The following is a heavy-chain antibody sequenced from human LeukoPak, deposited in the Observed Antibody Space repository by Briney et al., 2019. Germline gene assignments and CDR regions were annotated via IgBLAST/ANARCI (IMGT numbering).Heavy chain of an antibody. CDR1: GGTFSSYA. CDR3: ARAPETYMVATYVGGMDV. J-gene: IGHJ6*02. Sequence: ASVKVSCKASGGTFSSYAISWVRQAPGQGLEWMGGIIPIFGTANYAQKFQGRVTITADESTSTAYMELSSLRSEDTAVYYCARAPETYMVATYVGGMDVWGQGTTVTVSS. CDR2: IIPIFGTA. V-gene: IGHV1-69*13. D-gene: IGHD5-12*01.